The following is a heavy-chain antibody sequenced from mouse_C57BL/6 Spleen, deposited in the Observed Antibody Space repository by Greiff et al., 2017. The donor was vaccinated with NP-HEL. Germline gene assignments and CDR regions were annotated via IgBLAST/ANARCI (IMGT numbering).Heavy chain of an antibody. Sequence: EVQLQQSGPGMVKPSQSLSLTCTVTGYSITSGYDWHWIRHFPGNKLEWMGYISYSGSTNYNPSLKSRISITHDTAKNHFFLKWNSVTTEDTATYYYARAGNWFAYWGQGTLVTVSS. CDR2: ISYSGST. D-gene: IGHD2-1*01. V-gene: IGHV3-1*01. CDR3: ARAGNWFAY. J-gene: IGHJ3*01. CDR1: GYSITSGYD.